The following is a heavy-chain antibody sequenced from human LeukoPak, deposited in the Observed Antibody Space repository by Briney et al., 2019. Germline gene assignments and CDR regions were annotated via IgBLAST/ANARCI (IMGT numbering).Heavy chain of an antibody. J-gene: IGHJ4*02. CDR2: ISSNTI. CDR1: GFTFSSYS. D-gene: IGHD3-10*01. V-gene: IGHV3-48*01. CDR3: AKDYYGSGSSHY. Sequence: GGSLRLSCAASGFTFSSYSMNWVRQAPGKGLEWVSYISSNTIYYADSVKGRFTISRDNSKNTLYLQMNSLRAEDTAVYYCAKDYYGSGSSHYWGQGTLVTVSS.